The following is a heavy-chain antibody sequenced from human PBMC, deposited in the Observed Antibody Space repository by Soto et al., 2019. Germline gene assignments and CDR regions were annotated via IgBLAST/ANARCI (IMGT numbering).Heavy chain of an antibody. V-gene: IGHV3-30*18. Sequence: PGGSLSLSCAASGFTFSSYGMHWVRQAPGKGLEWVAVISYDGSNKYYADSVKGRFTISRDNSKNTLYLQMNNLRAEDTAVYYCAKDRYCSGASCYYVMEVWGEGNTVNV. D-gene: IGHD2-15*01. CDR2: ISYDGSNK. J-gene: IGHJ6*02. CDR3: AKDRYCSGASCYYVMEV. CDR1: GFTFSSYG.